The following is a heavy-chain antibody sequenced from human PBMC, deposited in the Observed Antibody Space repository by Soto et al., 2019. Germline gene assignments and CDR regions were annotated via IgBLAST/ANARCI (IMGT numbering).Heavy chain of an antibody. CDR3: ARDSRRLQLGVTDV. CDR2: ISYDGTSE. D-gene: IGHD1-1*01. V-gene: IGHV3-30*03. CDR1: GVTLRAYG. Sequence: LRLSCLASGVTLRAYGMHWVRQAPGKGLEWVAVISYDGTSEYYADSVKGRFSISRDNPNNTVSLQMHSLGPADTAIYYCARDSRRLQLGVTDVWGQGTLVTVSS. J-gene: IGHJ4*02.